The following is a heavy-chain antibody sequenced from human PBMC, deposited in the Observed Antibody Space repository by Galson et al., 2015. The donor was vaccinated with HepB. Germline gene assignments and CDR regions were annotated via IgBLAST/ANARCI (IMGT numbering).Heavy chain of an antibody. V-gene: IGHV4-30-4*08. CDR3: ARATLRYYCDS. CDR2: IYFSGST. D-gene: IGHD3-10*01. CDR1: RGSVSNSAYY. J-gene: IGHJ4*01. Sequence: TLSLTCTVFRGSVSNSAYYWGWIRQPPGRGLEWIGHIYFSGSTSYNPSLKNRLTISADMSKNEFSLKLTSVTAADTAVYFCARATLRYYCDSWGHGTLVTVSS.